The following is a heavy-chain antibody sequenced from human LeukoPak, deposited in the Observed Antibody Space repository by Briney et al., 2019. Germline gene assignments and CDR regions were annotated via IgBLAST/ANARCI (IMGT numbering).Heavy chain of an antibody. J-gene: IGHJ6*03. Sequence: SETLSLTCTVSGGSISSGDYYWSWIRQPPGKGLEWIRYIYSSGTTYYNPSLKSRVTISVDTSKNQFSLKLSSVTAADTAVYYCARGRKDVVVVPAASPLLYYYYYYMDVWGKGTTVTVSS. CDR3: ARGRKDVVVVPAASPLLYYYYYYMDV. CDR2: IYSSGTT. D-gene: IGHD2-2*01. CDR1: GGSISSGDYY. V-gene: IGHV4-30-4*08.